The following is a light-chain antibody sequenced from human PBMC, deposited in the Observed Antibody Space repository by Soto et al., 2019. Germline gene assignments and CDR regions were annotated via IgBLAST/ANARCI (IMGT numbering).Light chain of an antibody. CDR3: GSWDSSVSAYV. V-gene: IGLV1-51*01. CDR1: RSNIGGNS. J-gene: IGLJ1*01. Sequence: QSVLTQPPAVSAAPGQKVTISCSGSRSNIGGNSVSWYQQLPGTAPILLIYDDNKRPSGIPDRFSGSKSGTSATLGITGFQTGDEADYYCGSWDSSVSAYVFGNGTKGTVL. CDR2: DDN.